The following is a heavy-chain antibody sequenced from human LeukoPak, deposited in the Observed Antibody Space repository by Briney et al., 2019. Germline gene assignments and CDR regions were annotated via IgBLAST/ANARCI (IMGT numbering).Heavy chain of an antibody. CDR3: ARHVLLWFGEIHFDI. V-gene: IGHV4-34*12. D-gene: IGHD3-10*01. CDR2: IIHSGST. J-gene: IGHJ3*02. Sequence: PETLSLTCAVYGASFSVYSWSWVRQPPGKGLEWIGEIIHSGSTNYNTYSKGRATISAEKPRNQFSLKLSSVTAADTAVYYCARHVLLWFGEIHFDIWGQGTMVTVSS. CDR1: GASFSVYS.